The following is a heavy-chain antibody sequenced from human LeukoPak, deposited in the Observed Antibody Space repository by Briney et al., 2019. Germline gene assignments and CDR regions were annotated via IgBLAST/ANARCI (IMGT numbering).Heavy chain of an antibody. V-gene: IGHV1-18*01. D-gene: IGHD3-22*01. CDR1: GYTFTSYG. CDR2: ISAYNGNT. J-gene: IGHJ6*02. Sequence: GASVKVSCKASGYTFTSYGISWVRQAPGQGLEWTGWISAYNGNTNYAQKLQGRVTMTTDASTSTAYMELRSLRSDDTAVYYCARVVVVNYYYYYGMDVWGQGTTVTVSS. CDR3: ARVVVVNYYYYYGMDV.